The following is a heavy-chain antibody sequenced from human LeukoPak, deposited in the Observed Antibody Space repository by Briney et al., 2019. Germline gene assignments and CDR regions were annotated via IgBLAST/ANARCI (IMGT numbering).Heavy chain of an antibody. D-gene: IGHD5-24*01. V-gene: IGHV3-23*01. CDR3: AKDDGWIQFNS. CDR1: GFTFSRHG. J-gene: IGHJ4*02. Sequence: PGGSLRLSCVASGFTFSRHGLNWVRQAPGKGLEWVSGISPGGDIRYYADSVKGRFTISRDNYKYTVSLQMSSLRAEDTAVYYCAKDDGWIQFNSWGQGTLVTVSS. CDR2: ISPGGDIR.